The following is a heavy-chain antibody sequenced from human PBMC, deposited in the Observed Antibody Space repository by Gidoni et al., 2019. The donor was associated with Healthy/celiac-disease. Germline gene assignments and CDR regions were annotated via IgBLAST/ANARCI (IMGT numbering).Heavy chain of an antibody. CDR1: GFTFSSYA. V-gene: IGHV3-30-3*01. CDR2: ISYDGSNK. D-gene: IGHD6-19*01. CDR3: ARGGYSSGWYEDY. J-gene: IGHJ4*02. Sequence: QVQLVESGGGVVQPGRSLRLSCAASGFTFSSYAMHWVRQAPGKGLEWVAVISYDGSNKYYADSVKGRFTISRDNSKNTLYLQMNSLRAEDTAVYYCARGGYSSGWYEDYWGQGTLVTVSS.